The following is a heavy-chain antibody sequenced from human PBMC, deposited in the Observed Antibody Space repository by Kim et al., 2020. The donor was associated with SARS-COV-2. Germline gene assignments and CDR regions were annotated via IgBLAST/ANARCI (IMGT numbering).Heavy chain of an antibody. CDR1: GFTFSSYA. Sequence: GGSLRLSCAASGFTFSSYAMHWVRQAPGKGLEWVAVISYDGSNKYYADSVKGRFTISRDNSKNTLYLQMNSLRAEDTAVYYCARDLLVGFGGVIAHWGQGTLVTVSS. CDR2: ISYDGSNK. J-gene: IGHJ5*02. V-gene: IGHV3-30-3*01. CDR3: ARDLLVGFGGVIAH. D-gene: IGHD3-16*01.